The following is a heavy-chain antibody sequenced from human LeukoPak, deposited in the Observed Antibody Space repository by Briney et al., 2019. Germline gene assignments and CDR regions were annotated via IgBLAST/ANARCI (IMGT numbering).Heavy chain of an antibody. V-gene: IGHV3-30*02. D-gene: IGHD3-16*01. J-gene: IGHJ4*02. CDR3: AKNGPDYIWGNYLDY. Sequence: PTGGSLRLSCAASGFTFSTYGMHWVRQPPGKGLEWVAFIRYDGNNKYYADSVKGRFTISRDNSKNMLYLEMKSLRPEDTAVYYCAKNGPDYIWGNYLDYWGQGTLVTVSS. CDR1: GFTFSTYG. CDR2: IRYDGNNK.